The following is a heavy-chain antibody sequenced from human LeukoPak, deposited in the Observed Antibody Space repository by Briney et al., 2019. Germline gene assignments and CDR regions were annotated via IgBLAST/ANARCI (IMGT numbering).Heavy chain of an antibody. CDR1: GVTVSSNY. Sequence: GGSLRLSCAASGVTVSSNYMTWVRQAPGKGLEWVSLLYTDDRPFYADSVKGRFTISRDNAKNSLYLQMSSLRAEDTAVYYCATSPGLGCSSSLTGVDYWGQGTLVTVSS. V-gene: IGHV3-53*01. CDR2: LYTDDRP. D-gene: IGHD6-6*01. CDR3: ATSPGLGCSSSLTGVDY. J-gene: IGHJ4*02.